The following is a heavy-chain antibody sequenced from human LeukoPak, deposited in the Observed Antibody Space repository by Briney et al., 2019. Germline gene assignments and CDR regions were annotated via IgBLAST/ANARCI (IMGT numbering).Heavy chain of an antibody. CDR2: IIPIFGTA. J-gene: IGHJ4*02. CDR3: ARDRRSSASPPFDY. V-gene: IGHV1-69*05. D-gene: IGHD6-6*01. Sequence: SVKVSCKASGGTFSSYAISWVRQAPGQGLEWMGRIIPIFGTANYAQKFQGRVTITTDESTSTAYMELSSLRSEDTAVYYCARDRRSSASPPFDYWGQGTLVTVSS. CDR1: GGTFSSYA.